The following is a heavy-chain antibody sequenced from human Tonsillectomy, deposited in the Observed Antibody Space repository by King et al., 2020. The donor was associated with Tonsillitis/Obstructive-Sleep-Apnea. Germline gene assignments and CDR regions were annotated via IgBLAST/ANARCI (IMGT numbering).Heavy chain of an antibody. J-gene: IGHJ4*02. CDR1: GGTFSSYS. V-gene: IGHV1-69*01. Sequence: VQLVQSGAEVKKPGSSVKGSCKASGGTFSSYSISWVRQAPGQGLECMGGIIPIFGTANYAQKFQGRVTITADESTSTAYMERRSLRSEDTAVYYCASLLTTVTTGARGDYWGQGTLVTVSS. CDR2: IIPIFGTA. CDR3: ASLLTTVTTGARGDY. D-gene: IGHD4-17*01.